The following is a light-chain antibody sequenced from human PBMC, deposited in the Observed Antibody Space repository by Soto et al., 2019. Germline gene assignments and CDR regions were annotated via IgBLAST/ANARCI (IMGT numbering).Light chain of an antibody. CDR3: QQHNDWPLT. V-gene: IGKV3D-15*01. CDR1: QSAGTS. J-gene: IGKJ4*01. Sequence: EIVMTQSPDTLSVSPGERVSLSCRASQSAGTSLAWYQQKPGQAPRLLIYGASTRATGIPARFSGSGSGTEFTLTISTLQSEDVAVYYCQQHNDWPLTLGGGTKVEI. CDR2: GAS.